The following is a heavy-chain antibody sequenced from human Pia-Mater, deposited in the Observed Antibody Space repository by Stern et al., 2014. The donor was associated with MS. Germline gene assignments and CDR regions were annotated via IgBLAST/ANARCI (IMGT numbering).Heavy chain of an antibody. Sequence: EVQLVESGGRLVKPGESLTLSCAASGFPFDTYTMHWVRQSPGRGLEWISSISTESSYINYADSVQGRFTISRDNANSSLYLQMNSLRPEDTAVYYCARRAGGLIAAGSLGYWGQGILVTVSS. V-gene: IGHV3-21*01. CDR3: ARRAGGLIAAGSLGY. J-gene: IGHJ4*02. D-gene: IGHD6-25*01. CDR1: GFPFDTYT. CDR2: ISTESSYI.